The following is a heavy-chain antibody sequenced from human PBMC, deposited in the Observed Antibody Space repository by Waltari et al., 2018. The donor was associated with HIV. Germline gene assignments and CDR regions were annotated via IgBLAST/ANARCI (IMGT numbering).Heavy chain of an antibody. Sequence: EVQLVESGGGLVQPGGALRLSCSASGFTFSGYSMNWVRQAPGKGLEWVSYISSSSSTIYYADSVKGRFTISRDNAKNSLYLQMNSLRDDDTAVYYCARGEMVRGVLFDYWGQGTLVTVSS. CDR2: ISSSSSTI. CDR3: ARGEMVRGVLFDY. CDR1: GFTFSGYS. V-gene: IGHV3-48*02. J-gene: IGHJ4*02. D-gene: IGHD3-10*01.